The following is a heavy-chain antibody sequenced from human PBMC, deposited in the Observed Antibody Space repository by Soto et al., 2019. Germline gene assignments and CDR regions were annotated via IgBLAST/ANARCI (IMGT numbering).Heavy chain of an antibody. CDR3: SSRLACLTFFYQYLQAF. V-gene: IGHV1-3*01. D-gene: IGHD3-3*02. J-gene: IGHJ6*02. Sequence: ASVKGSCKGAGYTFTNYGVHLVRHLPGQKLEWIRWINPGSGYTKYSQKVQGRVTITRDTSASTAYMELSSLRSEDTAVYYCSSRLACLTFFYQYLQAFRAQGTSVIVS. CDR2: INPGSGYT. CDR1: GYTFTNYG.